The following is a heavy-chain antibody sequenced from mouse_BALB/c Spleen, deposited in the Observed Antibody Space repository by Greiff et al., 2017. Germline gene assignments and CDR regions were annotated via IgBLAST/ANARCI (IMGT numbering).Heavy chain of an antibody. CDR1: GFNIKDYY. CDR3: APYYYGSSYEYFDV. CDR2: IDPENGNT. J-gene: IGHJ1*01. D-gene: IGHD1-1*01. Sequence: VQLQQSGAELVRPGALVKLSCKASGFNIKDYYMHWVKQRPEQGLEWIGWIDPENGNTIYDPKFQGKASITADTSSNTAYLQLSSLTSEDTAVYYCAPYYYGSSYEYFDVWGAGTTVTVSS. V-gene: IGHV14-1*02.